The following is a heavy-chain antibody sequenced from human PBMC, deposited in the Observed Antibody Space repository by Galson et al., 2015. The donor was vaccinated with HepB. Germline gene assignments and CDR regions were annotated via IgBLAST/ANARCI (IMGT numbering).Heavy chain of an antibody. CDR2: INHSGST. J-gene: IGHJ4*02. V-gene: IGHV4-34*01. D-gene: IGHD3-3*01. CDR3: ARLYDFWSGYGY. Sequence: ETLSLTCAVYGGSFSGYYWSWIRQPPGKGLEWIGEINHSGSTNYNPSLKSRVTISVDTSKNQFSLKLSSVTAADTAVYYCARLYDFWSGYGYWGQGTLVTVSS. CDR1: GGSFSGYY.